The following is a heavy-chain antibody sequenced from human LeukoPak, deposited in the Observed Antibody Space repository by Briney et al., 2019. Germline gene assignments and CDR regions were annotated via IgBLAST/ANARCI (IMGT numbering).Heavy chain of an antibody. J-gene: IGHJ4*02. V-gene: IGHV3-21*01. CDR2: ISSSSSYI. D-gene: IGHD6-6*01. Sequence: GGSLRLSCAASGFTFSSYSMNWVRQAPGKGLEWVSSISSSSSYIYYADSVKGRFTISRDNSKNTLYLQMNSLRAEDTAVYYCARDCIAACFDYWGQGTLVTVSS. CDR3: ARDCIAACFDY. CDR1: GFTFSSYS.